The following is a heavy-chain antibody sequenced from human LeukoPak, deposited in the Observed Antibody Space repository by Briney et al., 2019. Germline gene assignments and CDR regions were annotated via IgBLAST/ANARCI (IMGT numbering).Heavy chain of an antibody. D-gene: IGHD3-10*01. CDR2: IYYSGST. V-gene: IGHV4-59*01. CDR1: GGSISSYY. CDR3: ARASRYYYGSGSYNFDY. J-gene: IGHJ4*02. Sequence: SETLSLTCTVSGGSISSYYWSWIRQPPGKGLEWIGYIYYSGSTNYNPSLKSRVTISVDTSKNQFTLKLSSVTAADTAVYYCARASRYYYGSGSYNFDYWGQGTLVTVSS.